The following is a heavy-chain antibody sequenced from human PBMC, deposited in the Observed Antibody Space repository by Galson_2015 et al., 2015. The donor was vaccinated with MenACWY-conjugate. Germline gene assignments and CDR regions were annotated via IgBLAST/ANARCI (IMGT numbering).Heavy chain of an antibody. CDR1: GFTIRSYA. V-gene: IGHV3-30*04. Sequence: SLRLSCAASGFTIRSYAMHWVRQAPGKGLEWMAVISYDGSNESYADSVKGRFTISRDNSKNTLYLQMNSLRADDTAVYYCAKDWSVPYSTISYYFYMDVWGKGTTVTVSS. CDR3: AKDWSVPYSTISYYFYMDV. J-gene: IGHJ6*03. CDR2: ISYDGSNE. D-gene: IGHD6-13*01.